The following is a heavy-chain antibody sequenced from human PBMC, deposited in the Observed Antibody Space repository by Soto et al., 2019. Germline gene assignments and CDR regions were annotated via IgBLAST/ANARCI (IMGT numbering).Heavy chain of an antibody. V-gene: IGHV3-48*01. CDR1: GFTFNTFG. CDR3: ARDGAMTGVFDY. J-gene: IGHJ4*02. CDR2: ISVTSTTI. Sequence: EVQLVESGGVLVQPGGSLRLSCAASGFTFNTFGMNWVRQAPGKGLEWISYISVTSTTIHYADSVKGRFAISRDNAKNSLFLQMDSLRVEDSAVYYCARDGAMTGVFDYWGPGTLVAVSS. D-gene: IGHD3-9*01.